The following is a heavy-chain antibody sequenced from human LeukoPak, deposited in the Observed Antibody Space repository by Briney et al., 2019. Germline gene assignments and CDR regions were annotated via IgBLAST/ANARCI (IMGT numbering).Heavy chain of an antibody. D-gene: IGHD4/OR15-4a*01. CDR3: AKLAYGANFFDY. J-gene: IGHJ4*02. CDR1: GYTFTRYG. Sequence: GASVKVSCKASGYTFTRYGITWVRQAPGQGLEWMGWISVYNGNTNYAQKLQGRVTMTIEISTSTAYMELRSLRSDDTAIYYCAKLAYGANFFDYWGQGTLVTVSS. CDR2: ISVYNGNT. V-gene: IGHV1-18*01.